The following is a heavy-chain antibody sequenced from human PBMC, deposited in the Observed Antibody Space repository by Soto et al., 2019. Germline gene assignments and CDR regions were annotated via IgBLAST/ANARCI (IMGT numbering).Heavy chain of an antibody. J-gene: IGHJ4*02. D-gene: IGHD1-1*01. Sequence: GSLRLSCAASGFTLGSCARSWVRQAPGKGLEWVSTINKSGVSTYYADSVKGRFTISRDNSKNMLFLQINGLRAEDTAVYHCAKDHPTTGTTLDYWGRGTLVTVSS. V-gene: IGHV3-23*01. CDR2: INKSGVST. CDR1: GFTLGSCA. CDR3: AKDHPTTGTTLDY.